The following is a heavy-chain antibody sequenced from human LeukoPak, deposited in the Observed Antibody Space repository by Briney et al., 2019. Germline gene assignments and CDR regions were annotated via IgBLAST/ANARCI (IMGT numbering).Heavy chain of an antibody. V-gene: IGHV4-34*01. CDR1: GGPFSGYY. D-gene: IGHD5-18*01. J-gene: IGHJ4*02. CDR2: INHSGST. Sequence: SETLSLTCAVYGGPFSGYYWSWIRQPPGKGLEWIGEINHSGSTNYNPSLKSRVTISVDTSKNQFSLKLSSVTAADTAVYYCARGGGYSSFGYWGQGTLVTVSS. CDR3: ARGGGYSSFGY.